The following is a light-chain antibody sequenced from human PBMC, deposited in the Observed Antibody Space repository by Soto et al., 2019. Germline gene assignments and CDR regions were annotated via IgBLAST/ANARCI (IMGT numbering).Light chain of an antibody. CDR2: AAS. CDR3: QKYNSAPSLT. Sequence: DIQMTQSPSSLSASVGDRVSITCRASQGISNFLAWYQHKPGKVPKLLIYAASTLQAGVPSRFSGSGSGTDFTLTIISLQPEDVATYYCQKYNSAPSLTFGGGTKVEIK. V-gene: IGKV1-27*01. CDR1: QGISNF. J-gene: IGKJ4*01.